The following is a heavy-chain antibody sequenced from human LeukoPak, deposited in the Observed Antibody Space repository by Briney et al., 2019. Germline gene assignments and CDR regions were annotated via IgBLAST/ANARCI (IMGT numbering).Heavy chain of an antibody. V-gene: IGHV4-59*01. D-gene: IGHD1-26*01. CDR2: IHYSGST. J-gene: IGHJ2*01. CDR1: GASISRFY. Sequence: SETLSLTCTVSGASISRFYRGWIRQPPGKGLEWIGYIHYSGSTNYNPSLKSGVTISVDTAKNQFSLKLSSVTAADTAVYYCVRVGEVVGPTLSIPYWYFDLWGRGTLVTVSS. CDR3: VRVGEVVGPTLSIPYWYFDL.